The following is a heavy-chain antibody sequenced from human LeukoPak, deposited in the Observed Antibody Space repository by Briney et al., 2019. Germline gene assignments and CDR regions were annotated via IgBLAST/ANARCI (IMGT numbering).Heavy chain of an antibody. J-gene: IGHJ5*02. D-gene: IGHD5-18*01. CDR1: GGTFSSYA. Sequence: SVKVSCKASGGTFSSYAISWVRQAPGQGLEWMGGIIPIFGTANYAQKFQGRVTITADESTSTAYMELSGLRSEDTAVYYCASSVDTAMALSWGQGTLVTVSS. V-gene: IGHV1-69*13. CDR3: ASSVDTAMALS. CDR2: IIPIFGTA.